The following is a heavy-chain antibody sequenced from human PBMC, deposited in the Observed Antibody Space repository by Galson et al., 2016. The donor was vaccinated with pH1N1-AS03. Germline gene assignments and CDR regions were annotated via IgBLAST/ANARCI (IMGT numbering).Heavy chain of an antibody. J-gene: IGHJ4*02. CDR3: ARSTHVNEVLDS. Sequence: PALVKPTQTLTLTCTFSGFSLSTGGVHVAWIRQPPGKALEWLALIFWDGETRYRPSLRSRLTITKDTSKNQVVLTLTSVGPMDTGTYYCARSTHVNEVLDSWGQGTLVSVSS. CDR1: GFSLSTGGVH. D-gene: IGHD2-8*01. CDR2: IFWDGET. V-gene: IGHV2-5*02.